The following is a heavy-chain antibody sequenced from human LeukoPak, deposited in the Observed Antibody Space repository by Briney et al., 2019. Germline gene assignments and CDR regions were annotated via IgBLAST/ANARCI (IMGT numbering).Heavy chain of an antibody. CDR2: ISSSSSYI. J-gene: IGHJ3*02. D-gene: IGHD3-3*01. CDR3: ARVASHYDFWSGYEDAFDI. V-gene: IGHV3-21*01. CDR1: GFTFSSYE. Sequence: GGSLRLSCAASGFTFSSYEMNWVRQAPGKGLEWVSSISSSSSYIYYADSVKGRFTISRDNAKNSLYLQMNSLRAEDTAVYYCARVASHYDFWSGYEDAFDIWGQGTMVTVSS.